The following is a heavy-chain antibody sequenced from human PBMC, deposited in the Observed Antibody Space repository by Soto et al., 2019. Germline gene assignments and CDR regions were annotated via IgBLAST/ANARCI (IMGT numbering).Heavy chain of an antibody. J-gene: IGHJ4*02. D-gene: IGHD2-21*02. Sequence: GGSLRLSCAASGFTFSSYAMSWVRQAPGKGLEWVSAISGSGGSTYYADSVKGRFTISRDNSKNTLYLQMNSLRAEDTAVYYCARNQKHIVVVTAGLDYWGQGTLVTVSS. V-gene: IGHV3-23*01. CDR1: GFTFSSYA. CDR2: ISGSGGST. CDR3: ARNQKHIVVVTAGLDY.